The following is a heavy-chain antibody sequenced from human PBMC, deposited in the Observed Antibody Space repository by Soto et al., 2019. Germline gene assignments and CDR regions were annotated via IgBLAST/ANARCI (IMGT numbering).Heavy chain of an antibody. J-gene: IGHJ4*02. CDR2: INHSGST. V-gene: IGHV4-34*01. CDR3: ADSSSLHYTFDY. Sequence: SETLSLTCAVYGGSFSGYYWSWIRQPPGKGLEWIGEINHSGSTNYNPSLKSRVTISVDTSKNQFSLKLSSVTAADTAVYYCADSSSLHYTFDYWGQGTLVTVSS. D-gene: IGHD6-13*01. CDR1: GGSFSGYY.